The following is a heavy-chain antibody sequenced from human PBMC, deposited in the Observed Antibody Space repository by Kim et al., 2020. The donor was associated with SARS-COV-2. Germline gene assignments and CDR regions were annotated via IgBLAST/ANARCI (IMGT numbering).Heavy chain of an antibody. CDR1: GFTFSSYA. Sequence: GGSLRLSCAASGFTFSSYAMHWVRQAPGKGLEWVAVISYDGSNKYYADSVKGRFTISRDNSKNTLYLQMNSLRAEDTAVYYCARVVITVTTPLYYYYGMDVWGRGTTVSVSS. CDR2: ISYDGSNK. D-gene: IGHD4-4*01. CDR3: ARVVITVTTPLYYYYGMDV. J-gene: IGHJ6*02. V-gene: IGHV3-30*04.